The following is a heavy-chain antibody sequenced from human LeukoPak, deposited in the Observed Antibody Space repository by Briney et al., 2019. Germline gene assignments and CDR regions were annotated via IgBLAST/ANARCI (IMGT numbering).Heavy chain of an antibody. CDR2: IYYSGST. CDR1: GGSISSGGYY. D-gene: IGHD6-13*01. J-gene: IGHJ4*02. Sequence: SETLSLTCTVSGGSISSGGYYWRWIRQHPGKGLEWIGYIYYSGSTYYNPSLKSRVTISVDTSKNQFSLKLSSVTAADTAVYYCAREASQQAGYFDYWGQGTLVTVSS. V-gene: IGHV4-31*03. CDR3: AREASQQAGYFDY.